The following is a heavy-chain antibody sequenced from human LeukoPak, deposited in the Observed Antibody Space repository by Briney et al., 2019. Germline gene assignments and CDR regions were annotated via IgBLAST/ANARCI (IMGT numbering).Heavy chain of an antibody. D-gene: IGHD3-3*01. CDR2: ISYDGSNK. J-gene: IGHJ4*02. CDR3: AKSTFDDFWSGALDY. Sequence: PGRSLRLSCAASGFTFSSYGMHWVRQAPGKGLEWVAVISYDGSNKYYADSVKGRFTISRDNSKHTLYLQMNSLRAEDTAVYYCAKSTFDDFWSGALDYWGQGTLVTVSS. V-gene: IGHV3-30*18. CDR1: GFTFSSYG.